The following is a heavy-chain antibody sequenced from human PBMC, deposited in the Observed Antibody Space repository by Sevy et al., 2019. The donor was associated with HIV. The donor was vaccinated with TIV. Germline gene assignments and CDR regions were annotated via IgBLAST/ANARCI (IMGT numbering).Heavy chain of an antibody. Sequence: GESLKISCTASGFTFSSAWMSWVRQAPGKGLEWVGRIKSEFDGGAIDYAAPVKGRFTISREDSKNTVYLQMNILKTEDTAVYYCITDPAYRGYDEEVINYYFYGMDVWGQGTTVTVSS. V-gene: IGHV3-15*01. J-gene: IGHJ6*02. D-gene: IGHD5-12*01. CDR2: IKSEFDGGAI. CDR3: ITDPAYRGYDEEVINYYFYGMDV. CDR1: GFTFSSAW.